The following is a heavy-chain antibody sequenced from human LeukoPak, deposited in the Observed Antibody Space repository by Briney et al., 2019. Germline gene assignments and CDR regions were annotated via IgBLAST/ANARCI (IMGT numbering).Heavy chain of an antibody. J-gene: IGHJ4*02. V-gene: IGHV4-59*01. CDR3: ARERSGWRDPNPFDY. D-gene: IGHD3-10*01. CDR1: GGSISSYY. Sequence: SETLSLTCTVSGGSISSYYWSWIRQPPGKGLEWIGYIYYSGGTNYNPSLKSRVTISVHTSKNQFSLKLSSVTAADTAVYYCARERSGWRDPNPFDYWGQGTLVTVSS. CDR2: IYYSGGT.